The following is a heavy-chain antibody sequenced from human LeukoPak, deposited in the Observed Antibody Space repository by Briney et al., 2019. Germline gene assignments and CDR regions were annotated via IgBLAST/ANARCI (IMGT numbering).Heavy chain of an antibody. CDR1: GLTVSSNY. V-gene: IGHV3-53*01. CDR2: IYSGGST. Sequence: GGSLRLSCAASGLTVSSNYMSWVRQAPGKGLEWVSVIYSGGSTYYADSVKGRFTISRDNSKNTLYLQMNSLRAEDTAVYYCARELPLLYYFDYWGQGTLVTVSS. CDR3: ARELPLLYYFDY. J-gene: IGHJ4*02.